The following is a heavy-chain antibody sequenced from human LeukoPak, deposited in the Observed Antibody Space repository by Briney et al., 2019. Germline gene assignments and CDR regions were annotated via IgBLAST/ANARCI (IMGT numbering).Heavy chain of an antibody. J-gene: IGHJ4*02. CDR3: ARSRYDYIWGIDY. CDR2: ISSSDSTQ. CDR1: GFTFSSYE. D-gene: IGHD3-16*01. V-gene: IGHV3-48*03. Sequence: GGSLRLSCAASGFTFSSYEMNWVRQAPGKGLEWVSYISSSDSTQHYADSVKGRFTISRDNAKNTLYLQMNSLRDEDTAVFYCARSRYDYIWGIDYWGQGTLVTISS.